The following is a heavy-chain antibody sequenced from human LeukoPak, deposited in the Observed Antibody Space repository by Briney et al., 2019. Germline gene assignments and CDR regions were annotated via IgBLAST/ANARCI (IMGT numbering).Heavy chain of an antibody. CDR3: ARDSSGWYSDY. CDR2: IYSGGST. CDR1: GFTVSSNY. V-gene: IGHV3-66*01. D-gene: IGHD6-19*01. Sequence: GGSLRLSCAASGFTVSSNYMSWVRQAPGKGLEWVSVIYSGGSTYYADSVKGRFTISRDNSKNTLYLQMNSLRAEDTAVYYCARDSSGWYSDYWGQGALVTVSS. J-gene: IGHJ4*02.